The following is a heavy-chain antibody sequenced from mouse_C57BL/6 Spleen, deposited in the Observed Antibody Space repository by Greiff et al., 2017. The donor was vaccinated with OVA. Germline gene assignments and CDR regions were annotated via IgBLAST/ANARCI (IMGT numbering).Heavy chain of an antibody. D-gene: IGHD3-3*01. V-gene: IGHV1-15*01. CDR3: TRRDEDYFDY. J-gene: IGHJ2*01. Sequence: VKLQESGAELVRPGASVTLSCKASGYTFTDYEMHWVKQTPVHGLEWIGAIDPETGGTAYNQKFKGKAILTADKSSSTAYMELRSLTSEDSAVYYCTRRDEDYFDYWGQGTTLTVSS. CDR1: GYTFTDYE. CDR2: IDPETGGT.